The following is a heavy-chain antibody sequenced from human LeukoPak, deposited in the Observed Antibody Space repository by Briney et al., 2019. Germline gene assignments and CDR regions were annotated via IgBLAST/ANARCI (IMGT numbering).Heavy chain of an antibody. D-gene: IGHD6-19*01. J-gene: IGHJ4*02. V-gene: IGHV4-39*07. Sequence: PSETLSLTCTVSGGSISSSSYYWGWIRQPPGKGLEWIGSIYYSGSTYYNPSLKSRVTISVDTSKNQFSLKLSSVTAADTAVYYCARDIRIAVAGYYFDYWGQGTLVTVSS. CDR1: GGSISSSSYY. CDR2: IYYSGST. CDR3: ARDIRIAVAGYYFDY.